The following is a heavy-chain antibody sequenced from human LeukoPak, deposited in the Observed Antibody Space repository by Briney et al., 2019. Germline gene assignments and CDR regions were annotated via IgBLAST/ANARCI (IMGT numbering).Heavy chain of an antibody. D-gene: IGHD1-26*01. Sequence: ASVKVSCKASGYAFTSYAMNWVRQAPGQGLEWMGWINTETGTPSYAQGFTERFVFSLDTSVNTAYLQINHLNTEDTAVFYCTLGADHWGQGSLVVVSS. CDR1: GYAFTSYA. J-gene: IGHJ4*02. CDR2: INTETGTP. V-gene: IGHV7-4-1*02. CDR3: TLGADH.